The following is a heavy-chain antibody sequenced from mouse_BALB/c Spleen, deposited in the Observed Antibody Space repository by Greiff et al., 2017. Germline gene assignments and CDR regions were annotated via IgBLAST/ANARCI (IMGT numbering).Heavy chain of an antibody. CDR1: GYTFTSYN. V-gene: IGHV1-12*01. J-gene: IGHJ2*01. CDR2: IYPGNGDT. Sequence: LQQPGAELVKPGASVKMSCKASGYTFTSYNMHWVKQTPGQGLEWIGAIYPGNGDTSYNQKFKGKATLTADKSSSTAYMQLSSLTSEDSAVYYCAREDYDEDYWGQGTTLTVSS. CDR3: AREDYDEDY. D-gene: IGHD2-4*01.